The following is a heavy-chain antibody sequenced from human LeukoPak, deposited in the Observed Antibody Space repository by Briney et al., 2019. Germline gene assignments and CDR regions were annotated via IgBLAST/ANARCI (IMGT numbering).Heavy chain of an antibody. CDR2: ISGSGGST. CDR3: AKRALLGFGELYYFDY. J-gene: IGHJ4*02. CDR1: GFTFSSYA. D-gene: IGHD3-10*01. V-gene: IGHV3-23*01. Sequence: GGSLRLSCAASGFTFSSYAMSWVHQAPGKGLEWVSAISGSGGSTYYADSVKGRFTISRDNSKNTLYLQMNSLRAEDTAVYYCAKRALLGFGELYYFDYWGQGTLVTVSS.